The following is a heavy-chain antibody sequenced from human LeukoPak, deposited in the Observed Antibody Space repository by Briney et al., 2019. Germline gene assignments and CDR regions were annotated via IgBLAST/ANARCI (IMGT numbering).Heavy chain of an antibody. CDR1: GFTFSSYA. J-gene: IGHJ4*02. Sequence: GGSLRLSCAASGFTFSSYAMSWVRQAPGKGLEWVSAISGSGGSTYYADSVKGRFTISRDNSKNTLYLQMNSLRAEDTAVYYCAKRGVVVIAISAPFDYWGQGTLVTVSS. CDR3: AKRGVVVIAISAPFDY. D-gene: IGHD2-21*01. V-gene: IGHV3-23*01. CDR2: ISGSGGST.